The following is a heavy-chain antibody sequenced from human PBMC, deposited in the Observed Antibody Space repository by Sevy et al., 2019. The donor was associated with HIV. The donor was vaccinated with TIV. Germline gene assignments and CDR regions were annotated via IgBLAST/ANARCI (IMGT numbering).Heavy chain of an antibody. D-gene: IGHD2-2*01. CDR3: AGDEAGRGDIVVVPAVFWFDP. J-gene: IGHJ5*02. V-gene: IGHV1-18*01. Sequence: ASVKVSCKASGYTFTSYGISWVRQAPGQGLEWMGWISAYNGNTNYAQKLQGRVTMTTDTSTSTAYIELRSLRSDDTAVYYCAGDEAGRGDIVVVPAVFWFDPWGQGTLVTVSS. CDR2: ISAYNGNT. CDR1: GYTFTSYG.